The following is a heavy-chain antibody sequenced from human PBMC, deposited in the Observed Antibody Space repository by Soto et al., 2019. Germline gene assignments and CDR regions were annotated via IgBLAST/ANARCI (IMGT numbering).Heavy chain of an antibody. Sequence: ESGPTLVNPTQTLTLTCTFSGFSLSTSGVGVGWIRQPPGKALEWLALIYWDDDKGYSPSLKSRLAITKKTSKNQVVLTMTNMDTVKTATYCCAHTPIVVVEAAKCFDYWGQGTLVTVS. J-gene: IGHJ4*02. CDR2: IYWDDDK. CDR3: AHTPIVVVEAAKCFDY. D-gene: IGHD2-15*01. V-gene: IGHV2-5*02. CDR1: GFSLSTSGVG.